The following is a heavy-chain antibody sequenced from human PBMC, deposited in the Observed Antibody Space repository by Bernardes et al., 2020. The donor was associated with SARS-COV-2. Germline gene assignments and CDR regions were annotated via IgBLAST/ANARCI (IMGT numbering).Heavy chain of an antibody. CDR1: GGSISSYY. J-gene: IGHJ3*02. CDR3: AKHDYGGNLAAFDI. V-gene: IGHV4-59*01. CDR2: IYYSGST. Sequence: SKTLYLTCTDSGGSISSYYWSWIRQRPGKGLEWIGYIYYSGSTNYNPSLKSRVTISVDTSKNQFSLKLSSVTAADTAVYYCAKHDYGGNLAAFDIGGQGTMVTVSS. D-gene: IGHD4-17*01.